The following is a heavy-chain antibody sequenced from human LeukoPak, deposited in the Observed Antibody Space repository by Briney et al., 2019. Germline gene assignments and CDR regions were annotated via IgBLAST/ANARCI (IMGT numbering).Heavy chain of an antibody. V-gene: IGHV3-21*01. D-gene: IGHD1-26*01. CDR3: AREVGVTYHYDGMDV. J-gene: IGHJ6*02. CDR2: ISSSSSYI. CDR1: GFTFSSYC. Sequence: GGSLRLSCAASGFTFSSYCMNWVRQAAGKGLEWVSSISSSSSYIYYAYSVKGRFTISRDNAKNSRYLQMNSLRAEDTAVYYCAREVGVTYHYDGMDVWGRGTTVTVSS.